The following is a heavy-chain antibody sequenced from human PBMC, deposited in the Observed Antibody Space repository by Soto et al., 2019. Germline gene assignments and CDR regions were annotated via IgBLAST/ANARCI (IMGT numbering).Heavy chain of an antibody. V-gene: IGHV4-59*01. J-gene: IGHJ6*03. D-gene: IGHD3-3*01. CDR2: IYYSGST. CDR1: GGSISSYY. Sequence: SETLSLTCTVSGGSISSYYWSWIRQPPGKGLEWIGYIYYSGSTNYNPSLKSRVTISVDTSKNQFSLKLSSVTAADTAVYYCARILSYDFWSGYYRPLYYYYMDVWGKGPRSPSP. CDR3: ARILSYDFWSGYYRPLYYYYMDV.